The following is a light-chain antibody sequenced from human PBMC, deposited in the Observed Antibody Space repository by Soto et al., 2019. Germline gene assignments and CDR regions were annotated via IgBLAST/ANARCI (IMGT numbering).Light chain of an antibody. Sequence: QSVLTQPPSASGTPGQRVTISCSGSSSNIGGNIVNWYQQLPGTAPKLLIFGNDQRPSWVPDRFSGSKSGTSASLAISGLQSEDEANYYCAAWDDGLNGVVFGGGTKVTVL. CDR2: GND. J-gene: IGLJ2*01. V-gene: IGLV1-44*01. CDR3: AAWDDGLNGVV. CDR1: SSNIGGNI.